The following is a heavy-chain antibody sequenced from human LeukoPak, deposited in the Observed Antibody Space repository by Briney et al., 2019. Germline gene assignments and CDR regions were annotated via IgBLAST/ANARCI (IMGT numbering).Heavy chain of an antibody. V-gene: IGHV3-23*01. D-gene: IGHD6-19*01. CDR3: AKGGYSSGWRNYFDY. CDR1: GFTFSSYG. CDR2: ISATGGST. J-gene: IGHJ4*02. Sequence: QTGGSLRLSCAASGFTFSSYGITWVRQAPGKGLEWVSTISATGGSTYYADSVKGRFTISRDNSKDTLYLQMNSLRAEDTAVYYCAKGGYSSGWRNYFDYWGQGTLVTVS.